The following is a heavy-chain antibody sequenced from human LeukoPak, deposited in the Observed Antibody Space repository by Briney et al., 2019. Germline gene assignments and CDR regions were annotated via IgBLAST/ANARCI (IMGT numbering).Heavy chain of an antibody. Sequence: GGSLRLSCAASGFTFSSYAMSWVRQAPGKGLEWVSAISGSGDEIYHADSVKGRFTISRDNSRNTLYLQMNSLRAEDTAIYYCAKEMSSSSPDPWGQGTLVTVSS. CDR1: GFTFSSYA. D-gene: IGHD6-19*01. CDR2: ISGSGDEI. J-gene: IGHJ5*02. V-gene: IGHV3-23*01. CDR3: AKEMSSSSPDP.